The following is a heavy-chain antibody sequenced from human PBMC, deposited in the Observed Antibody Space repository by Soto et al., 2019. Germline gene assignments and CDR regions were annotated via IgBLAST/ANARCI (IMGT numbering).Heavy chain of an antibody. CDR2: ISWNVGSI. J-gene: IGHJ4*02. CDR1: GFTFDDYA. D-gene: IGHD3-3*01. V-gene: IGHV3-9*01. Sequence: EVQLVESGGGLVQPGRSLRLSCEASGFTFDDYAMHWVRQAPGKGLEWVSGISWNVGSIAYADSVKGRFTISRDNAKNSLYLQMNRLRDEDTALYYCAKGVAGWYYFDYWGQGTLVTVSS. CDR3: AKGVAGWYYFDY.